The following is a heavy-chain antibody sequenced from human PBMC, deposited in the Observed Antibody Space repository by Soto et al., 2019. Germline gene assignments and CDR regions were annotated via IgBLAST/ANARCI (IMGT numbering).Heavy chain of an antibody. Sequence: PGGSLRLSCAASGFTFSTYEFNWVRLAPGRGLEWISYISVSGNIIRYADSVKGRFTISRDNAENSLHLHMSSLRVDDTAVYFCVRDTMRASAAASLDYCGQGTQVTVSS. J-gene: IGHJ4*02. V-gene: IGHV3-48*03. D-gene: IGHD6-13*01. CDR1: GFTFSTYE. CDR2: ISVSGNII. CDR3: VRDTMRASAAASLDY.